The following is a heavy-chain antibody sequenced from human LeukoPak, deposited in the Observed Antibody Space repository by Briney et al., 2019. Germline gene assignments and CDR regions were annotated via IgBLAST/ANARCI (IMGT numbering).Heavy chain of an antibody. J-gene: IGHJ4*02. CDR1: GYTFTSYG. D-gene: IGHD1-7*01. CDR2: ISAYNGNT. V-gene: IGHV1-18*01. Sequence: GASVKVSCKASGYTFTSYGISWVRQAPGQGLEWMGWISAYNGNTNYAQKLQGRVTMTTDTSTSTAYMELRSLRSDDTAVYYCARSPYNWNYEYYFDYWGQGTLVTSPQ. CDR3: ARSPYNWNYEYYFDY.